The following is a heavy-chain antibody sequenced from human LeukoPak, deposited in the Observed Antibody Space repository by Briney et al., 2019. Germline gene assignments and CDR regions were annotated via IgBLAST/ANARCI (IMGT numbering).Heavy chain of an antibody. V-gene: IGHV3-11*01. CDR1: GFTFSDYY. Sequence: GGSLRLSCAASGFTFSDYYMSWIRQAPGKGLEWVSYISSSGSTIYYADSVKGRFTISRDTAKNSLYLQMNSLRAEDTAVYYCAQGDWDQEYYYYYMDVWGKGTTVTVSS. CDR3: AQGDWDQEYYYYYMDV. J-gene: IGHJ6*03. CDR2: ISSSGSTI. D-gene: IGHD2-21*02.